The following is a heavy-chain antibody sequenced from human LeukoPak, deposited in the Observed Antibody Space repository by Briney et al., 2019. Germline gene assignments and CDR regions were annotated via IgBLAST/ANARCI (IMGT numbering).Heavy chain of an antibody. CDR3: AKDAGGSKYYFDY. Sequence: PGGSLRLSCAASKFTFSSFGMHWVRQAPGKGLEWGAFIRYDGGNKYYADSVKGGFTISRDNSKNTVYLQMNTLRAQDTAVYYCAKDAGGSKYYFDYWGQGTLVTVSS. V-gene: IGHV3-30*02. D-gene: IGHD2-15*01. J-gene: IGHJ4*02. CDR1: KFTFSSFG. CDR2: IRYDGGNK.